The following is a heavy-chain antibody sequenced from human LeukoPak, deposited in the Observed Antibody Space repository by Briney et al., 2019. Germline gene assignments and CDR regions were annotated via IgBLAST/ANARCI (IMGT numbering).Heavy chain of an antibody. J-gene: IGHJ6*02. CDR3: ARDPLRSTWSTYYNALDV. CDR1: GYTFNSYG. Sequence: GASVKVSCKASGYTFNSYGISWVRQAPGQGLEWMGWISAYNGNTNYAQKLQGRVTMTTDTSTSTAYMELRSLTSDDTVVYYCARDPLRSTWSTYYNALDVWGQGTTVTVSS. D-gene: IGHD6-13*01. CDR2: ISAYNGNT. V-gene: IGHV1-18*01.